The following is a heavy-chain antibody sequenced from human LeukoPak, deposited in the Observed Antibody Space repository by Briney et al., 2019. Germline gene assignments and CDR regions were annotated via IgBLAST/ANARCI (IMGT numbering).Heavy chain of an antibody. CDR1: GYTFTSYG. D-gene: IGHD3-22*01. J-gene: IGHJ6*03. Sequence: ASVKVSCKASGYTFTSYGISWVRQAPGQGLEWLGWISAYNGNTNYAQKLQGRVTMTTDTSTSTAYMELSSLRSEDTAVYYCARVSRYYYDSSGYSDPYYYMDVWGKGTTVTVSS. CDR2: ISAYNGNT. CDR3: ARVSRYYYDSSGYSDPYYYMDV. V-gene: IGHV1-18*01.